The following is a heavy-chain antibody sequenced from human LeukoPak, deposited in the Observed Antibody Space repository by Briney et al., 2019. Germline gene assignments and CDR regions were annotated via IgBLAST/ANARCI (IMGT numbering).Heavy chain of an antibody. CDR3: ANCPPYSSGSGYLDY. J-gene: IGHJ4*02. CDR2: IRYDGSNK. CDR1: GFIFSSYG. V-gene: IGHV3-30*02. D-gene: IGHD6-13*01. Sequence: PGGSLRLSCAASGFIFSSYGMHWVRQAPGKGLEWVAFIRYDGSNKYYADSVKGRFTISRDNSKNTLYLQMNSLRAEDTAVYYCANCPPYSSGSGYLDYWGQGTLVTVSS.